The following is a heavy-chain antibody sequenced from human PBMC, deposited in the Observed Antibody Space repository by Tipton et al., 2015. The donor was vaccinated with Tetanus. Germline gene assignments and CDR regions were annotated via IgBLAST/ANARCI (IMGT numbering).Heavy chain of an antibody. V-gene: IGHV4-31*03. D-gene: IGHD6-6*01. CDR1: GGPISSGGYF. J-gene: IGHJ5*02. Sequence: TLSLTCTVSGGPISSGGYFWNWIRQRPGKGPEWIGYIYYSGSTYYNPSLKSRLSMSVDTSKNQVFLNLSSVTAADTAVYYCARDQGGGRVVRLNWFDPWGPGTLVTVSS. CDR2: IYYSGST. CDR3: ARDQGGGRVVRLNWFDP.